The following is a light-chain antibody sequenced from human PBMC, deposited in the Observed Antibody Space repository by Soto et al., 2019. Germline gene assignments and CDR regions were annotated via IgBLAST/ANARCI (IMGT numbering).Light chain of an antibody. CDR2: DAS. V-gene: IGKV1-5*01. Sequence: DIQMTQSPSSLSPSVGDRVTITCRASRSISDWLAWYQQKPGKAPELLIFDASNLKSGVSSRFSGSGAGTEFTPAIIRLQPDDVATYYCLQYSSHSWTFGQGTKVDIK. J-gene: IGKJ1*01. CDR1: RSISDW. CDR3: LQYSSHSWT.